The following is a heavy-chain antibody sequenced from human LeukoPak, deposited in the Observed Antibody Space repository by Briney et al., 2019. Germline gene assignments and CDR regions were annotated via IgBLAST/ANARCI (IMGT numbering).Heavy chain of an antibody. CDR3: ARLDVAAAGPPFDY. CDR1: GGSISSSSYY. CDR2: IYYSGST. J-gene: IGHJ4*02. D-gene: IGHD6-13*01. Sequence: SETLSLTCTVSGGSISSSSYYWGWIRQPPGKGLEWIGSIYYSGSTYYNPSLKSRFTISVDTSKNQFSLKLSSVTAADTAVYYCARLDVAAAGPPFDYWGQGTLVTVSS. V-gene: IGHV4-39*01.